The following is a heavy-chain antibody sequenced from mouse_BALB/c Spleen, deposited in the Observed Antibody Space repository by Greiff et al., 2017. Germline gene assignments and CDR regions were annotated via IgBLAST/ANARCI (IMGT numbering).Heavy chain of an antibody. D-gene: IGHD1-1*01. CDR3: ARSGTVVAYYYAMDY. CDR2: INPYNDGT. V-gene: IGHV1-14*01. CDR1: GYTFTSYV. Sequence: VQLQQSGPELVKPGASVKMSCKASGYTFTSYVMHWVKQKPGQGLEWIGYINPYNDGTKYNEKFKGKATLTSDKSSSTAYMELSSLTSEDSAVYYCARSGTVVAYYYAMDYWGQGTSVTVSS. J-gene: IGHJ4*01.